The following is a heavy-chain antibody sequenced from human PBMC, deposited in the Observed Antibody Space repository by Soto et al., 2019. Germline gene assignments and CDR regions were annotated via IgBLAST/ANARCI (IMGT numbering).Heavy chain of an antibody. CDR3: AREYYYDSSGYGMDV. Sequence: LSGSCTVSGGSISISNWWSWVRQPPGKGLEWIGEIYHSGSTNYNPSLKSRVTISVDKSKNQFSLKLSYVTAADTAVYYCAREYYYDSSGYGMDVWGQGTTVTVSS. V-gene: IGHV4-4*02. D-gene: IGHD3-22*01. CDR1: GGSISISNW. CDR2: IYHSGST. J-gene: IGHJ6*02.